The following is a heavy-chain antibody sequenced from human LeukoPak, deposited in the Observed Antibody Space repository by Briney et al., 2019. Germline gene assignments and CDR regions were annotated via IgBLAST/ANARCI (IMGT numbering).Heavy chain of an antibody. CDR3: ATLPSGHDSWSDP. CDR2: ISSSGSTI. D-gene: IGHD5-12*01. Sequence: GGSLRLSCAASGFTFSSYEMNWVRQAPGKGLEWVSYISSSGSTIYYADSVKGRFTISRDNAKNSLYLQMNSLRAEDTAVYYCATLPSGHDSWSDPWGQGTLVTVSS. V-gene: IGHV3-48*03. J-gene: IGHJ5*02. CDR1: GFTFSSYE.